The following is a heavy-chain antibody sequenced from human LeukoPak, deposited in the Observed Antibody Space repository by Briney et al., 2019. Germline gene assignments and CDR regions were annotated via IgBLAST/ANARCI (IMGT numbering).Heavy chain of an antibody. CDR1: GGSISSGDYY. Sequence: SETLSLTCTVSGGSISSGDYYWSWIRQPPGKGLEWIGNIYYSGSTYYNPSLKSRVTISVDTSKNQFSLKLSSVTAADTAVYYCARVVNYDSSGYPDYWGQGTLVTVSS. D-gene: IGHD3-22*01. CDR2: IYYSGST. J-gene: IGHJ4*02. V-gene: IGHV4-30-4*01. CDR3: ARVVNYDSSGYPDY.